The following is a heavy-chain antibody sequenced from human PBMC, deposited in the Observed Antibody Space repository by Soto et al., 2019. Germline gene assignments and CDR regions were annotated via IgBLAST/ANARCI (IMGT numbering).Heavy chain of an antibody. CDR2: IYYSGST. J-gene: IGHJ5*02. Sequence: SETLSLTCTVSGGSISSYYWSWIRQPPGKGLEWIGYIYYSGSTNYNPSLKSRVTISVDTSKNQFSLKLSSVTAADTAVYYCARDQGVYYDFWSGYYPWWFDPWGQGTLVTVSS. D-gene: IGHD3-3*01. CDR1: GGSISSYY. V-gene: IGHV4-59*01. CDR3: ARDQGVYYDFWSGYYPWWFDP.